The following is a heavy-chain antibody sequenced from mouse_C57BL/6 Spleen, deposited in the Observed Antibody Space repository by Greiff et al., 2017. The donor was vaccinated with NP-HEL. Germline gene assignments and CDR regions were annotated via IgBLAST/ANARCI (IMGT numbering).Heavy chain of an antibody. J-gene: IGHJ3*01. Sequence: VQLQQSGPELVKPGASVKISCKASGYAFSSSWMNWVKQRPGKGLEWIGRIYPGDGDTNYNGKFKGKATLTADKSSSTAYMQVSSLTSEDSAVYCWAEREGGLAYWGQGTLVTVSA. CDR2: IYPGDGDT. CDR3: AEREGGLAY. CDR1: GYAFSSSW. V-gene: IGHV1-82*01.